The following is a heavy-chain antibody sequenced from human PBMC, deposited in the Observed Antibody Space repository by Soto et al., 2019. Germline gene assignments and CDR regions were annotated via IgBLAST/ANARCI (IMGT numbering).Heavy chain of an antibody. J-gene: IGHJ4*02. V-gene: IGHV1-24*01. D-gene: IGHD1-26*01. CDR3: AADRKIVGTIGAFDF. CDR1: KNPVTELT. Sequence: ASGRVSCKGPKNPVTELTIDWLRQAPGKGLEWMGRSAPEGGEPIYPQKFQGRVSMTEDPSTDTAYMELTSLRFEDTAVYFCAADRKIVGTIGAFDFWGQGTQVTVFS. CDR2: SAPEGGEP.